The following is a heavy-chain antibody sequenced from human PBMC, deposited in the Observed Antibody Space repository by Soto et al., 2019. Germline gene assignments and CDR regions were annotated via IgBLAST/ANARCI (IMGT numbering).Heavy chain of an antibody. CDR2: ISAYNGNT. J-gene: IGHJ4*02. D-gene: IGHD1-26*01. CDR1: GYTFTSYG. CDR3: AWGIYIVGAPVQLSPSLDY. V-gene: IGHV1-18*01. Sequence: GASVKVSCKASGYTFTSYGISWVRQAPGQGLEWMGWISAYNGNTNYAQKLQGRVTMTTDTSTSTAYMELRSLRSDDTAVYYCAWGIYIVGAPVQLSPSLDYWGQGTLVTVSS.